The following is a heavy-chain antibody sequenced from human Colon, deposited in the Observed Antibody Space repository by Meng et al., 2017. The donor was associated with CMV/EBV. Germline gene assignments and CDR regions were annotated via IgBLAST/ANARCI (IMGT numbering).Heavy chain of an antibody. Sequence: GGSLRLSCAASGFTVSSNYMSWVRQAPGKGPEWLSYISAGSSIIYYADSVKGRFTVSRDNDKNSLYLQMNGLSADDTAIYYCARGAYCSTSYCQTSVFDFWGQGALVTVSS. CDR2: ISAGSSII. J-gene: IGHJ4*02. V-gene: IGHV3-48*04. D-gene: IGHD2-21*01. CDR1: GFTVSSNY. CDR3: ARGAYCSTSYCQTSVFDF.